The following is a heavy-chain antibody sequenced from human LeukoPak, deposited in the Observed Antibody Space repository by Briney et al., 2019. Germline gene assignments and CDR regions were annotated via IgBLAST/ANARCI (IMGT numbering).Heavy chain of an antibody. D-gene: IGHD3-22*01. CDR2: IIPIFGTA. CDR3: AGEYYYDSSGYQ. CDR1: GGTFSSYA. V-gene: IGHV1-69*06. Sequence: ASVKVSCKASGGTFSSYAISWVRQAPGQGLGWMGGIIPIFGTANYAQKFQGRVTITADKSTSTAYMELSSLRSEDTAVYYCAGEYYYDSSGYQWGQGTLVTVSS. J-gene: IGHJ4*02.